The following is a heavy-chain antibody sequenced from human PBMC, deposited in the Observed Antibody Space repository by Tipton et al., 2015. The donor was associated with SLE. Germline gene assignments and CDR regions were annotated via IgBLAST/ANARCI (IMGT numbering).Heavy chain of an antibody. V-gene: IGHV4-59*01. CDR2: IFSSGRT. J-gene: IGHJ6*02. CDR3: ARDPNNLSPYYYIAMDV. CDR1: SDSISRYY. Sequence: TLSLTCTVSSDSISRYYWTWIRQPPGKGLEWIGNIFSSGRTNYNPSLKSRLTISVDTSKNQFSLNLTSMTAADTAVYYCARDPNNLSPYYYIAMDVWGQGTTVTVSS. D-gene: IGHD1-20*01.